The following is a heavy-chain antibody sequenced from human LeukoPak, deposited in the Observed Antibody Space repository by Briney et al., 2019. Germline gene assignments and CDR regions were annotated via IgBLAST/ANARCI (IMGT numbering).Heavy chain of an antibody. D-gene: IGHD6-19*01. CDR3: AKRGSSGWYLGGFDY. CDR1: GFTFTSYW. J-gene: IGHJ4*02. V-gene: IGHV3-7*03. Sequence: GGSLRLSCAASGFTFTSYWMSWDRPAPGKGLEWVANIKQDGSEKYYVDSVKGRFTISRDNAKNSLYLQMNSLRAEDTAVYYCAKRGSSGWYLGGFDYWGQGTLVTVSS. CDR2: IKQDGSEK.